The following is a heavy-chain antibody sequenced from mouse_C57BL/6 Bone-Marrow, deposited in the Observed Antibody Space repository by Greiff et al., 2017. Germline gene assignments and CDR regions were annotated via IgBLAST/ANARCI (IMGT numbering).Heavy chain of an antibody. CDR3: ARSVYYYGSPFAY. D-gene: IGHD1-1*01. CDR2: IHPNSGST. V-gene: IGHV1-64*01. J-gene: IGHJ3*01. CDR1: GYTFTSYW. Sequence: QVQLQQPGAELVKPGASVKLSCKASGYTFTSYWMHWVKQRPGQGLAWIGMIHPNSGSTNYNEKFKSKATLTVDKSSSTAYMQLSSLTSEDSAVYYCARSVYYYGSPFAYWGQGTLVTVSA.